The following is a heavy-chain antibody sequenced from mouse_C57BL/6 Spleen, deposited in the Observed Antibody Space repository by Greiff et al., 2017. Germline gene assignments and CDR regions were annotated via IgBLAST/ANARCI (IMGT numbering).Heavy chain of an antibody. CDR1: GFTFSDYG. J-gene: IGHJ1*03. CDR2: ISSGSSTI. D-gene: IGHD1-1*01. V-gene: IGHV5-17*01. Sequence: EVQGVESGGGLVKPGGSLKLSCAVSGFTFSDYGMHWVRQAPEKGLEWVAYISSGSSTIYYADTVKGRFTISRDNAKNTLFLQMTSLRSEDTAMYYCATTVDWYFDVWGTGTTVTVSS. CDR3: ATTVDWYFDV.